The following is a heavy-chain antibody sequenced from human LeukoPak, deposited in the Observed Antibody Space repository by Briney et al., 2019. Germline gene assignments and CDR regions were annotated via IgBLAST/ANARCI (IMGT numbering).Heavy chain of an antibody. V-gene: IGHV4-39*01. CDR3: ARHYYDFWSGYPSFDY. CDR2: IYYSGST. J-gene: IGHJ4*02. Sequence: SETLSLTCTVSGGSISSSSYYWGWIRQPPGKGLEWIGSIYYSGSTYYNPSLKSRVTISVDTSKNQFSLKLSSVTAADTAVYYCARHYYDFWSGYPSFDYWGQGTLVTVSS. CDR1: GGSISSSSYY. D-gene: IGHD3-3*01.